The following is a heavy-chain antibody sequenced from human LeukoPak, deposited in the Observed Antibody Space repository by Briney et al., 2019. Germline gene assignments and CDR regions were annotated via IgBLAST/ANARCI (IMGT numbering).Heavy chain of an antibody. V-gene: IGHV3-23*01. Sequence: GGSLRLSCAASGFTFLRHGMTWFRQAPGKGLEWVSGISASGGATYYADSVKGRFTISRDNSKNTLYLQMNSLKAEDAALYYCAKGNYGEKIDYWGPGTLVTVSS. D-gene: IGHD4-17*01. CDR3: AKGNYGEKIDY. J-gene: IGHJ4*02. CDR1: GFTFLRHG. CDR2: ISASGGAT.